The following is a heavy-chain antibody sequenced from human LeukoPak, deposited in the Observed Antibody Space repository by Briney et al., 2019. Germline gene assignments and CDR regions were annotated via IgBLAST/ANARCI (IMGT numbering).Heavy chain of an antibody. CDR1: GGSISSYY. CDR2: IYYSGST. J-gene: IGHJ5*02. D-gene: IGHD4-11*01. CDR3: ARVSPTALGKFDP. V-gene: IGHV4-59*12. Sequence: SETLSLTCTVSGGSISSYYWSWIRQPPGKGLEWIGYIYYSGSTNYNPSLKSRVTISVDTSKNQFSLKLSSVTAADTAVYYCARVSPTALGKFDPWGQGTLVTVSS.